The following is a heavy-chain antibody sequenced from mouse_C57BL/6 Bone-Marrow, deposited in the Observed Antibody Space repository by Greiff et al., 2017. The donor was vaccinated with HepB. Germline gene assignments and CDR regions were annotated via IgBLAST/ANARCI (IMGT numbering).Heavy chain of an antibody. CDR3: ASYYYGSSYEAY. D-gene: IGHD1-1*01. J-gene: IGHJ3*01. CDR2: IHPNSGST. CDR1: GYPFTSYW. Sequence: VQLQQPGAELVKPGASVKLSCKASGYPFTSYWMHWVKQRPGQGLEWIGMIHPNSGSTNYNEKVKSKATLTVDKSSSTAYMQLSSLTSEYSAVYYCASYYYGSSYEAYWGQGTLVTVSA. V-gene: IGHV1-64*01.